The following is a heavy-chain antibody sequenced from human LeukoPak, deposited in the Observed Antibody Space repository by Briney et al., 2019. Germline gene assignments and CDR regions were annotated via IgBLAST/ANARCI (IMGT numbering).Heavy chain of an antibody. Sequence: GGSLRLSCAPSGFTFSVAWMGWVRQAPGKGLEWVGRIYSEIDGGTSDYAAPVKGRFTISRDDSKNTLYLQMNSLEIEDTAVYYCTTNPPRVDYWGQGTLVTVSS. CDR1: GFTFSVAW. J-gene: IGHJ4*02. CDR2: IYSEIDGGTS. V-gene: IGHV3-15*01. CDR3: TTNPPRVDY.